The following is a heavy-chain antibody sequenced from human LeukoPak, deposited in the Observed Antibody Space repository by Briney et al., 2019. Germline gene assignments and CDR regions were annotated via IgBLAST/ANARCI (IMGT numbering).Heavy chain of an antibody. CDR1: GGSFSGYY. J-gene: IGHJ4*02. D-gene: IGHD2-15*01. CDR3: ARYSVVVAASADY. CDR2: INHSGST. V-gene: IGHV4-34*01. Sequence: SETLSLTCAVYGGSFSGYYWSWIRQPPGKGLEWIGEINHSGSTNYNPSLKSRVPISVDTSKNQFSLKLSSVTAADTAVYYCARYSVVVAASADYWGQGTLVTVSS.